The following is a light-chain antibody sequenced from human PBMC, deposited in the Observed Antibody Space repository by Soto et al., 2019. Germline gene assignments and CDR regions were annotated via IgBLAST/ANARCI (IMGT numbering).Light chain of an antibody. Sequence: QSVLTQPPSVSGAPGQRVTVSCTGGSSNIGAGYDVHWYQHLPGTAPKLVIFGNNNRPSGVPDRLSGSKSGSSASLAITGLQAEDEADYYCQSYDTILSTYVFGTGTKVTVL. V-gene: IGLV1-40*01. J-gene: IGLJ1*01. CDR2: GNN. CDR1: SSNIGAGYD. CDR3: QSYDTILSTYV.